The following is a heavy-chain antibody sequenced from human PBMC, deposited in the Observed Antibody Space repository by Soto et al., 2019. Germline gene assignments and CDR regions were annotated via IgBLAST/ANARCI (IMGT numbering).Heavy chain of an antibody. V-gene: IGHV5-10-1*01. CDR3: ARLQAAAGDNDLTFDY. CDR2: IDPSDCYT. D-gene: IGHD6-13*01. CDR1: GYRFNSYW. Sequence: EVQLVQSGAEVKKPGESLRTSCKGSGYRFNSYWISWVRQMPGKGLEWMGRIDPSDCYTNYSPSFQGHVTISADKSISTSYLQWSSLKASDTAMYYCARLQAAAGDNDLTFDYWGQGTLVSVSS. J-gene: IGHJ4*02.